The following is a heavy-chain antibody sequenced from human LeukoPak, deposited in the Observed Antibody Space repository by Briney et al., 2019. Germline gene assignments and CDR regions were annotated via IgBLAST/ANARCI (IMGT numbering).Heavy chain of an antibody. J-gene: IGHJ4*02. V-gene: IGHV4-34*01. CDR2: INHRGST. CDR1: GGSFSGYY. Sequence: SETLSLTCAVYGGSFSGYYWSWIRQPPGKGLEWIGEINHRGSTNYNPSLKSRVTISVDTSKNQFSLKLSSVTAADTAVYYCARGVRVGYCSSTSCYHFDYWGQGTLATVSS. CDR3: ARGVRVGYCSSTSCYHFDY. D-gene: IGHD2-2*01.